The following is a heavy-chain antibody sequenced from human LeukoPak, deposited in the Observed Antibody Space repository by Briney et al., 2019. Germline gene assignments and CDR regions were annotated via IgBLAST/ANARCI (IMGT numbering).Heavy chain of an antibody. CDR2: INHSGST. Sequence: SETLSLTCAVYGGSFSGYYWSWIRQPPGKGLEWIGEINHSGSTNYNPSLKSRVTISVDTSKNQFSLKLSSVTAADTAVYYCARGGLRSGWRTRDNRFDPWGQGTLVTVSS. J-gene: IGHJ5*02. D-gene: IGHD6-19*01. CDR3: ARGGLRSGWRTRDNRFDP. V-gene: IGHV4-34*01. CDR1: GGSFSGYY.